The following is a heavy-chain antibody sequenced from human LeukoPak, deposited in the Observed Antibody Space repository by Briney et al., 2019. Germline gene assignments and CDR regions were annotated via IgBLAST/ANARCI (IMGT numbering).Heavy chain of an antibody. Sequence: SETLSLTCTVSGGSISSYYWSWIRQPAGKGLEWIGRIYTSGSTNYNPSLKSRVTMSVDTSKNQFSPKLSSVTAADTAVYYCARDMYYYDSIGYYLPDYWGQGTLVTVSS. D-gene: IGHD3-22*01. J-gene: IGHJ4*02. CDR1: GGSISSYY. CDR2: IYTSGST. CDR3: ARDMYYYDSIGYYLPDY. V-gene: IGHV4-4*07.